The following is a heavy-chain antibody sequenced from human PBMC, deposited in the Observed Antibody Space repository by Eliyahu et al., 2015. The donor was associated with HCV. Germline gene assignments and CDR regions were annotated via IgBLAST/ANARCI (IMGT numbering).Heavy chain of an antibody. D-gene: IGHD6-25*01. CDR1: GFXFXVYA. CDR3: GRDRGWGISGCLAS. Sequence: EVQLVESGGTLVXPGRSLRLSCAASGFXFXVYAMXWVRQVPGKGLEWVSSINWNSGSTDYADSVKGRFTVSRDSAKNSLYLQMDSLRPEDTGLYFCGRDRGWGISGCLASWGQGTLVTVSS. V-gene: IGHV3-9*01. CDR2: INWNSGST. J-gene: IGHJ5*02.